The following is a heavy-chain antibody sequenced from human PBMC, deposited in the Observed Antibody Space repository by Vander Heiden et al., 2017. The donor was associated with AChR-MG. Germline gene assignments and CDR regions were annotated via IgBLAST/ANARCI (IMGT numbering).Heavy chain of an antibody. CDR3: ARNPTNSYLL. D-gene: IGHD5-18*01. CDR2: ISSDGNTK. V-gene: IGHV3-30-3*01. CDR1: GITFSNYA. J-gene: IGHJ4*02. Sequence: QVHLVESGAGVVQPGRSLTLSCAASGITFSNYAFHSVRQPPGKGLEWVAVISSDGNTKYYADSVKGRFTISRDNSQNTLYLQMNSLRVEDSGVFYCARNPTNSYLLWGQGTLFTVSS.